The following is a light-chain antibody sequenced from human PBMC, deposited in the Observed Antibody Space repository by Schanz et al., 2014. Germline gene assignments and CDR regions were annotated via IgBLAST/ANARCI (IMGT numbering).Light chain of an antibody. CDR3: AAWDDSLNGWV. Sequence: QSALTQPASVSGSPGQSVTISCTGTSSDVGSYDYVSWYQQHPGTVPKPMIYNVNTQPSGVPDRFSGSKSGNTASLTVSGLQAEDEADYYCAAWDDSLNGWVFGGGTKLTVL. CDR1: SSDVGSYDY. J-gene: IGLJ3*02. V-gene: IGLV2-11*01. CDR2: NVN.